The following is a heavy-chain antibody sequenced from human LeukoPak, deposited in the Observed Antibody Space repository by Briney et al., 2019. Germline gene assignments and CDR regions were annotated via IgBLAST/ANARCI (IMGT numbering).Heavy chain of an antibody. CDR2: IRPDGTTK. V-gene: IGHV3-7*03. Sequence: GGSLRLSCAASGFPFSSYSMTWVRQAPGKGLEWVANIRPDGTTKFYVDSVKGRFTISRDNALNSLYLQMNSLRAEDTAIYYCARSIPYGTTWYGRSDYWGQGTLVTVSS. D-gene: IGHD6-13*01. J-gene: IGHJ4*02. CDR3: ARSIPYGTTWYGRSDY. CDR1: GFPFSSYS.